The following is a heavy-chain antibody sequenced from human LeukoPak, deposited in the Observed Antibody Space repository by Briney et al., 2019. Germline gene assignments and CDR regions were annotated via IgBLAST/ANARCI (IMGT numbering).Heavy chain of an antibody. CDR2: IDYSGYT. J-gene: IGHJ5*02. Sequence: SETLPLTCNVSNGSISNDYWLWVRQPPGEGLEWIAYIDYSGYTDYNPSVKSRVTMSIDTSKSQFTLHLRSVSAADTAIYYCATCAPNRYWLAPWGQGILVTVSS. CDR1: NGSISNDY. V-gene: IGHV4-59*08. CDR3: ATCAPNRYWLAP.